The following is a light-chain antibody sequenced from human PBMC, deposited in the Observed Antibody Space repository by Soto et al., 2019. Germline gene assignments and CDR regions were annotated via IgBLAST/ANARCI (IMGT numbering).Light chain of an antibody. CDR2: EVS. V-gene: IGKV1-5*03. CDR1: QSINKW. Sequence: DNLLTQSPSTLSASVGDRVTISCRSSQSINKWLAWYQHTPGKPPNLLIYEVSTLHSGVPSRFSGSGSGTEFTLTISSLRPDDFATYYCQHYSGDRATFGQGTKVDIK. J-gene: IGKJ1*01. CDR3: QHYSGDRAT.